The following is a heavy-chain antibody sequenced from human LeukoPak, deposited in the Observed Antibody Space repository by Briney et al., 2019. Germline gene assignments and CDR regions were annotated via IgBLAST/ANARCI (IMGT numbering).Heavy chain of an antibody. J-gene: IGHJ4*02. CDR2: INHSGST. CDR3: ARGRSSSAHPLDY. CDR1: GGSFSGYY. Sequence: SETLSLTCAVYGGSFSGYYWSWIRQPPGKGLEWIGEINHSGSTNYNPSLKSRVTISVDTSKNQFSLKLSSVIAADTAVYYCARGRSSSAHPLDYWGQGTLVTVSS. D-gene: IGHD2-15*01. V-gene: IGHV4-34*01.